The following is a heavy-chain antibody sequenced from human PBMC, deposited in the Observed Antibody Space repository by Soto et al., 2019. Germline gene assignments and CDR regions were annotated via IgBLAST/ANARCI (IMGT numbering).Heavy chain of an antibody. J-gene: IGHJ3*02. CDR2: ISYDGSNK. CDR1: GFTFSSYA. Sequence: QVQLVESGGGVVQPGRSLRLSCAASGFTFSSYAMHWVRQAPGKGLEWVAVISYDGSNKYYADSVKGRFTISRDNSKNTLDLQMNSLRAEDTAVYYCARGRKGGSYYWCTAFDIWGQGTMVTVSS. V-gene: IGHV3-30-3*01. CDR3: ARGRKGGSYYWCTAFDI. D-gene: IGHD1-26*01.